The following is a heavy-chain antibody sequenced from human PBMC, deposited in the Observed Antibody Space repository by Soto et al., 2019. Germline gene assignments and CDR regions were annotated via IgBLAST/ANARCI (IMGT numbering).Heavy chain of an antibody. Sequence: SETLSLTCTVSGGSISSGGYYWSWIRQHPGKGLEWIGYIYYSGSTYYNPSLKSRVTISVDTSKNQFSLKLSSVTAADTAVYYCARGAGDDYGDYEYYFDYWGQGTLVTVSS. V-gene: IGHV4-31*03. CDR2: IYYSGST. CDR3: ARGAGDDYGDYEYYFDY. D-gene: IGHD4-17*01. J-gene: IGHJ4*02. CDR1: GGSISSGGYY.